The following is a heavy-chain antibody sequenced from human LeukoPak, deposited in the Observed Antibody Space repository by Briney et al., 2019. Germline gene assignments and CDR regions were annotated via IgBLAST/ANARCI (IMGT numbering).Heavy chain of an antibody. D-gene: IGHD6-19*01. CDR1: RFTFSSYA. CDR2: ISGSGHST. J-gene: IGHJ4*02. CDR3: AKLSSGWYFDPFDY. Sequence: PGGSLRLSCAVSRFTFSSYAMSWVRQAPGKGLEWVSSISGSGHSTYYADSVKGRFTISRDNSKNTLYLQMNSLRAEDTAVYYCAKLSSGWYFDPFDYWGQGTLVTVSS. V-gene: IGHV3-23*01.